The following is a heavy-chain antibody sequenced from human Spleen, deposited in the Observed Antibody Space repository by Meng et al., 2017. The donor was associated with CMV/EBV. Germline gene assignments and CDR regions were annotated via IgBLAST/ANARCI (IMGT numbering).Heavy chain of an antibody. CDR3: ARDNHPKHLILFDD. D-gene: IGHD1-14*01. CDR2: IYYTGNA. J-gene: IGHJ4*02. CDR1: GGSISSDGYY. Sequence: SETLSLTCAVSGGSISSDGYYWSWIRHHPGKGLEWIGYIYYTGNAYYNPSLRSRVTISVDTSNNQFSLKLSSVTAADTAVYYCARDNHPKHLILFDDWGQGTLVTVSS. V-gene: IGHV4-31*11.